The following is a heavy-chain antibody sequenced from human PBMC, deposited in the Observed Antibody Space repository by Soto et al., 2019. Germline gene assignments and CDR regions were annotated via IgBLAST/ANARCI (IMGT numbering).Heavy chain of an antibody. CDR2: VKQDGSER. D-gene: IGHD2-2*01. CDR3: ARVLRYCSSNTCYFDP. V-gene: IGHV3-7*02. CDR1: GFSFGDYW. Sequence: GGSLRLSCAASGFSFGDYWMSWVRQAPGKGLEWVANVKQDGSERYYVDSVKGRFTISRDNAKNSLYLQMNSLRSEDTAVYYCARVLRYCSSNTCYFDPWGQGTLVTASS. J-gene: IGHJ5*02.